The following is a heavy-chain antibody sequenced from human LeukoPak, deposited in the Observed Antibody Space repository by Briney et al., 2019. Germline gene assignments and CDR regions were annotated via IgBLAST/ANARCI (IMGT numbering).Heavy chain of an antibody. CDR3: ARIRCGHSGSVCYNH. Sequence: PSETLPPTCGVFGVSINDYYWSWIRQSPGKGLEWIGEISHTEGTRYNPSLESRVTMSVGTSENQLSLKLIFVTAADTAVYYCARIRCGHSGSVCYNHWGLGTLVTVSS. CDR1: GVSINDYY. V-gene: IGHV4-34*01. CDR2: ISHTEGT. D-gene: IGHD2-21*01. J-gene: IGHJ4*02.